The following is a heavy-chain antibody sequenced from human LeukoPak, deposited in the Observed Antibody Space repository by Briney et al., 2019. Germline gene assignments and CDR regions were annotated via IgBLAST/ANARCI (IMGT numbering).Heavy chain of an antibody. CDR3: AKEMKPWMHFDD. Sequence: PGGSLRLSCAASGFTFSRSAVHWVRQAPGKGLEWVAVISHDGSNTDYTDSVKGRFTISRDNSKNTLYLQMNSLRAEDTAVYYCAKEMKPWMHFDDWGQGTLVTVSS. V-gene: IGHV3-30*18. CDR1: GFTFSRSA. D-gene: IGHD5-12*01. J-gene: IGHJ4*02. CDR2: ISHDGSNT.